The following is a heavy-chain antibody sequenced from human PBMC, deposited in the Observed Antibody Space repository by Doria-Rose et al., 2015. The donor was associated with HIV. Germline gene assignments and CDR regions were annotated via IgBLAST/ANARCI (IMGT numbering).Heavy chain of an antibody. CDR3: ARIKSSRWYHKYYFDF. V-gene: IGHV2-26*01. CDR2: IFSDDER. CDR1: GVSLSSPGMG. Sequence: QVTLKESGPVLVKPTETLTLTCTVSGVSLSSPGMGVSWIRQPPGKALEWLANIFSDDERSYTTSLKSRLTIYRGTSKSQVVLTMTDMDPVDTATYYCARIKSSRWYHKYYFDFWGQGTLVIVS. D-gene: IGHD6-13*01. J-gene: IGHJ4*02.